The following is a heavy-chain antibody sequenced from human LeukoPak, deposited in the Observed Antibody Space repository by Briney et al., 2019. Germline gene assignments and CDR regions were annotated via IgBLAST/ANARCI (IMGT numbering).Heavy chain of an antibody. D-gene: IGHD5-12*01. CDR3: ARAGGYVPYFDS. CDR1: GGSISSYY. Sequence: PSETLSLTCTVSGGSISSYYWNWIRQPPGTGLEWIGYIYYSGSTNYNPSLKSRVTISVDTSKNQFSLKLSSVTAADTAVYYCARAGGYVPYFDSWGLGTLVTVSS. J-gene: IGHJ4*02. V-gene: IGHV4-59*01. CDR2: IYYSGST.